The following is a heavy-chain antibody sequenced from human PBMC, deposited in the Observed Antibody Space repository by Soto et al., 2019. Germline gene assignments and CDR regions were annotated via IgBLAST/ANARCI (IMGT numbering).Heavy chain of an antibody. D-gene: IGHD1-1*01. V-gene: IGHV1-69*13. CDR1: GGTFSSYA. CDR3: ARDGLGSDWNGGLAVFNWFDP. Sequence: ASVKVSCKASGGTFSSYAISWVRQAPGQGLEWMGGIIPIFGTANYAQKFQGRVTITADESTSTAYMELSSLRSEDTAVYYCARDGLGSDWNGGLAVFNWFDPWGQGTLVTVSS. J-gene: IGHJ5*02. CDR2: IIPIFGTA.